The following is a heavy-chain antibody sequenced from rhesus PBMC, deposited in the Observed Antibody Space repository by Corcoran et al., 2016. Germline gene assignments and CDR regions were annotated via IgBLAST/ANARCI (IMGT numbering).Heavy chain of an antibody. J-gene: IGHJ4*01. CDR2: INGNSGRT. Sequence: QVQLQESGPGLVKPSATLSRTCSVSGVSISSNWWTWIRQPPGKGLEGNGEINGNSGRTNDNPTLKSRVTISTDTSKTQFSLKLSSVTAADTAVYYCARTLAAAGPYYFDYWGQGVLVTVSS. CDR3: ARTLAAAGPYYFDY. D-gene: IGHD6-25*01. V-gene: IGHV4-80*01. CDR1: GVSISSNW.